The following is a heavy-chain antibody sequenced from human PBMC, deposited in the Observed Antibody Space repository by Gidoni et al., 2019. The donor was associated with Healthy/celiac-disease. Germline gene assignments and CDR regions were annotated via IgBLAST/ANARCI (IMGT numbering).Heavy chain of an antibody. Sequence: QVQLVQSGAEVKKPGASVKVSCKASGYTFASYGISWVRQAPGQGLEWIGWISAYNGNTNYAQKLQGRVTMTTDTSTSTAYMELRSLRSDDTAVYYCARDSGYYGSGSYYRHFDYWGQGTLVTVSS. V-gene: IGHV1-18*01. D-gene: IGHD3-10*01. J-gene: IGHJ4*02. CDR3: ARDSGYYGSGSYYRHFDY. CDR2: ISAYNGNT. CDR1: GYTFASYG.